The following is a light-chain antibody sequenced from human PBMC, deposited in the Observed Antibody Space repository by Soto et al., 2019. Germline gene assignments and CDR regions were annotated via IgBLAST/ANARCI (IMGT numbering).Light chain of an antibody. CDR1: QSVGSS. V-gene: IGKV3-11*01. CDR2: DIS. CDR3: QQRTNWSCT. J-gene: IGKJ1*01. Sequence: EIVLAQSPATLSLSPGERATLSCRASQSVGSSLAWFQQRRGQAPRLLIYDISYRASGIPARFSGSGSGTDFTLTISSLEPEDFAVYYCQQRTNWSCTFGQGTKVDIK.